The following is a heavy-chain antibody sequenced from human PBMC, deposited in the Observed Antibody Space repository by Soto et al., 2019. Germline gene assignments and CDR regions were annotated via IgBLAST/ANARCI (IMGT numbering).Heavy chain of an antibody. Sequence: SETLSLTCAVSGGSISSGGYSWSWTRQPPGKGLEWIGYIYHSGSTYYNPSLKSRVTISVDRSKNQFSLKLSSVTAADTAVYYCARGLLWFGELLPNWFDPWGQGTLVTVSS. J-gene: IGHJ5*02. V-gene: IGHV4-30-2*01. CDR1: GGSISSGGYS. D-gene: IGHD3-10*01. CDR2: IYHSGST. CDR3: ARGLLWFGELLPNWFDP.